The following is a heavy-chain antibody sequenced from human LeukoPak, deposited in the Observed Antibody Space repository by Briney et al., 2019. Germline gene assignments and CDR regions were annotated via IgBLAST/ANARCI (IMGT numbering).Heavy chain of an antibody. V-gene: IGHV3-48*01. J-gene: IGHJ4*02. Sequence: GGSLRLSCAASGFSFSDYGMNWVRRAPGKGLEWLSHVNSNGAVISYADSVKGRFTISRDTAKSSLYLQMNSLKIEDTAIYFCARDPDGDYDFDYWGQGTLVTVSS. CDR3: ARDPDGDYDFDY. D-gene: IGHD4-17*01. CDR1: GFSFSDYG. CDR2: VNSNGAVI.